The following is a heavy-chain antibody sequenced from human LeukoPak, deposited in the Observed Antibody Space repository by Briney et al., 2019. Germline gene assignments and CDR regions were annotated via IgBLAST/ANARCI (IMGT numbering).Heavy chain of an antibody. D-gene: IGHD1-1*01. CDR2: INAGNGNT. CDR1: GYTFTSYA. J-gene: IGHJ3*02. Sequence: ASVKVSCKASGYTFTSYAMHWVRQAPGQRLEWMGWINAGNGNTKYSQKFQGRVTITRDTSASTAYMELSSLRSEDTAAYYCARDRAQRTPNDHAFDIWGQGTMVTVSS. CDR3: ARDRAQRTPNDHAFDI. V-gene: IGHV1-3*01.